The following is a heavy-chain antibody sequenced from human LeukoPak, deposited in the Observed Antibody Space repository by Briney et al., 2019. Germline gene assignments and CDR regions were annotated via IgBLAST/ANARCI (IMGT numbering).Heavy chain of an antibody. V-gene: IGHV3-21*01. CDR2: ISSGSSYI. CDR1: GFTFSSYT. Sequence: GGSLRLSCAASGFTFSSYTMNWVRQAPGKGLEWVSIISSGSSYIHYADSVKGRFTISRDNAKNSLYLQMNSLRAEDTAVYYCAKGAAASPSWFLSYRVNWGQGTLVTVSS. CDR3: AKGAAASPSWFLSYRVN. D-gene: IGHD6-6*01. J-gene: IGHJ4*02.